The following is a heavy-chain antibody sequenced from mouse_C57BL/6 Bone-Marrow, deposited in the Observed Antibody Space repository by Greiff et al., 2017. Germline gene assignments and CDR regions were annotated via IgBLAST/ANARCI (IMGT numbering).Heavy chain of an antibody. Sequence: QVQLQQPGAELVKPGASVKLSCKASGYTFTSYWMQWVNQRPGQGLEWIGEIDPSDSYTNYNQKFKGKATLTVDTSSSTAYMQLSSLTSEDSAVYYCARPIYYGNYNYAMDYWGQGTSVTVSS. J-gene: IGHJ4*01. D-gene: IGHD2-1*01. CDR3: ARPIYYGNYNYAMDY. CDR2: IDPSDSYT. CDR1: GYTFTSYW. V-gene: IGHV1-50*01.